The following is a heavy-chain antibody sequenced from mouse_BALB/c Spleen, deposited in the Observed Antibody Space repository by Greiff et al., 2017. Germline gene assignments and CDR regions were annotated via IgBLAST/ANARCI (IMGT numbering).Heavy chain of an antibody. CDR1: GFTFSSYA. V-gene: IGHV5-6-5*01. CDR3: ARGLRLGGPDAIDY. CDR2: ISSGGST. D-gene: IGHD1-2*01. J-gene: IGHJ4*01. Sequence: EVKVVESGGGLVKPGGSLKLSCAASGFTFSSYAMSWVRQTPEKRLEWVASISSGGSTYYPDSVKGRFTISRDNARNILYLQMSSLRSEDTAMYYCARGLRLGGPDAIDYWGQGTSVTVSS.